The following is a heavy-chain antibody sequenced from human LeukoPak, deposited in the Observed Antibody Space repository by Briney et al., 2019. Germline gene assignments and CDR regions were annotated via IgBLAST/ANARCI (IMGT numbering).Heavy chain of an antibody. CDR2: IYSGGST. D-gene: IGHD3-3*01. Sequence: PGGSLRLSCAASGFTVSSNYMSWVRQAPGKGLEWVSVIYSGGSTYYADSVKGRFTISRGNSKNTLYLQMNSLRAEDTAVYYCARVRVFGVVSYLGYYYGMDVWGQGTTVTVSS. CDR3: ARVRVFGVVSYLGYYYGMDV. CDR1: GFTVSSNY. V-gene: IGHV3-53*01. J-gene: IGHJ6*02.